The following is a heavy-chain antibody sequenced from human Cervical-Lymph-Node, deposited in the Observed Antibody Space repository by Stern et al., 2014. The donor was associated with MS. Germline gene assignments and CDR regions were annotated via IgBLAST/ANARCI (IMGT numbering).Heavy chain of an antibody. CDR2: ISFAGNTE. CDR1: GFTFSDHA. Sequence: QVQLVESGGGMVQPGRSLRLSCATSGFTFSDHAMHWVRQAPGKGLEWVAIISFAGNTEYNADPVKGRFTIFRDNSKNTVFLQMNSLRPEDTAVYYCARETIDFTSSWYDYWGQGTLVTVSS. CDR3: ARETIDFTSSWYDY. J-gene: IGHJ4*02. D-gene: IGHD6-13*01. V-gene: IGHV3-30*04.